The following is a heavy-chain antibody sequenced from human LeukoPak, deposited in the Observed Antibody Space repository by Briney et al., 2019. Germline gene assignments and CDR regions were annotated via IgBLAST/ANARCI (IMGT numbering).Heavy chain of an antibody. CDR1: TFSSDW. V-gene: IGHV4-39*07. J-gene: IGHJ3*02. CDR3: ATDSGSYDAFDI. CDR2: IYYSGRT. D-gene: IGHD1-26*01. Sequence: TFSSDWMNWVRQAPGKGLEWIGSIYYSGRTYYNPSLKSRVTISVDTSKNQFSLKLSSVTAADTAVYYCATDSGSYDAFDIWGQGTMVTVSS.